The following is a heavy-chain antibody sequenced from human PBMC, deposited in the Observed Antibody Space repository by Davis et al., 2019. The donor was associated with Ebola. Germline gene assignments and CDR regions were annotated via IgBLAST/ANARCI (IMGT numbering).Heavy chain of an antibody. CDR3: VMGFCIGRSCHWDDAFRV. Sequence: GESLIISCAASGFTFTDAWMTWVRQLPGKGLEWVGRVNSKASGGTTDYAAPVRGSFTISRDASTNTVYLHMDSLTVDDTALYYCVMGFCIGRSCHWDDAFRVWGQGTMVTVSS. J-gene: IGHJ3*01. V-gene: IGHV3-15*01. CDR1: GFTFTDAW. CDR2: VNSKASGGTT. D-gene: IGHD3-3*01.